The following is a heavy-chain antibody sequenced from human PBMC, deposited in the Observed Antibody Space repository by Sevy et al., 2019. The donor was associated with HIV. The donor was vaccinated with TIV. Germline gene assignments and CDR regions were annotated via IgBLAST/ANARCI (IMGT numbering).Heavy chain of an antibody. CDR2: ISYDGNNK. D-gene: IGHD3-10*01. J-gene: IGHJ4*02. V-gene: IGHV3-30-3*01. CDR1: GFTFSSYT. Sequence: GSLRLSCAASGFTFSSYTMFWIRQAPGKGLEWMASISYDGNNKYYADSVKGRFTISRDNSKNTLYVQMNSLRPEETAVYYCASSMIRGVGDYWGQGTLVTVSS. CDR3: ASSMIRGVGDY.